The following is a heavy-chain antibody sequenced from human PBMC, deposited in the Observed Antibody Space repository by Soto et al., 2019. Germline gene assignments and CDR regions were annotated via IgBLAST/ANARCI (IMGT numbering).Heavy chain of an antibody. CDR3: ASFHSGIAARPERDDQKGY. Sequence: QVQLVESGGGLVKPGGSLRLSCAASGFTFSDYYMSWIRQAPGKELERVSYISSSSSYTNYADSVKGRFTISRDNPKNSLYLQMNSLRAEDTAVYYCASFHSGIAARPERDDQKGYWGQGTLVTVSS. CDR1: GFTFSDYY. D-gene: IGHD6-6*01. CDR2: ISSSSSYT. V-gene: IGHV3-11*06. J-gene: IGHJ4*02.